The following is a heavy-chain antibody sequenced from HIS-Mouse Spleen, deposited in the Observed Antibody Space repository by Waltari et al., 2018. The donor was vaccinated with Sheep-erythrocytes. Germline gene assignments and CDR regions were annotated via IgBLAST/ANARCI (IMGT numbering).Heavy chain of an antibody. D-gene: IGHD2-2*01. Sequence: QVQLVQSGAEVKKPGASVKVYLKASGYTFTGHSMPWGRRAPGQGLEWMGWINPNSGGTNYARKFQGRVTMTRDTSISTAYMELSRLRSDDTAVYYCARGYCSSTSCYGYFQHWGQGTLVTVSS. CDR3: ARGYCSSTSCYGYFQH. CDR1: GYTFTGHS. CDR2: INPNSGGT. J-gene: IGHJ1*01. V-gene: IGHV1-2*02.